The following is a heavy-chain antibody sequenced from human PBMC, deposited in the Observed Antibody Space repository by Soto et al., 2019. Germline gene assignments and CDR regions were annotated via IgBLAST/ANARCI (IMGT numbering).Heavy chain of an antibody. CDR1: GGTFSSYA. D-gene: IGHD3-16*02. Sequence: QVQLVQSGAEVKKPGSSVKVSCKASGGTFSSYAISWVRQAPGQGLEWMGGIIPIFGTANYAQKFQGRVTITADESTSTADMELSSLRSEDTAVYYCARDSFMSALMSRNYYGMDVWGQETTVTVSS. J-gene: IGHJ6*02. V-gene: IGHV1-69*01. CDR2: IIPIFGTA. CDR3: ARDSFMSALMSRNYYGMDV.